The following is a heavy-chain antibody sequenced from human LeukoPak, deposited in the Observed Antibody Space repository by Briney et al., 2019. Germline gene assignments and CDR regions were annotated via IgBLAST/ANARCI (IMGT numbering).Heavy chain of an antibody. CDR1: GGSISSNTYY. Sequence: PSETLSLTCTVSGGSISSNTYYWDWSRQPPGKGLEWIENIYYSGRTYYNPSRKSRLTISVSPSSNQFSLKLTSVTAADTAVYYCARLGVYSGSWFDYWGQGTLVTVSS. J-gene: IGHJ4*02. CDR3: ARLGVYSGSWFDY. D-gene: IGHD6-13*01. CDR2: IYYSGRT. V-gene: IGHV4-39*01.